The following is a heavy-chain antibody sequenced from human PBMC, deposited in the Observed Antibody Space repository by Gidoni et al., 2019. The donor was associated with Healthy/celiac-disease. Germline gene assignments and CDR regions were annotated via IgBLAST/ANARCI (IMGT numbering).Heavy chain of an antibody. J-gene: IGHJ5*02. D-gene: IGHD6-13*01. V-gene: IGHV4-61*01. CDR3: ASSIAAAPRGVMDWFDP. CDR2: IYYSGST. CDR1: GGSVSSGSYY. Sequence: QVQLQESGPGLVKPSETLSLTCTVSGGSVSSGSYYWSWIRQPPGKGLEWIGYIYYSGSTNYNPSLKSRVTISVDTSKNQFSLKLSSVTAADTAVYYCASSIAAAPRGVMDWFDPWGQGTLVTVSS.